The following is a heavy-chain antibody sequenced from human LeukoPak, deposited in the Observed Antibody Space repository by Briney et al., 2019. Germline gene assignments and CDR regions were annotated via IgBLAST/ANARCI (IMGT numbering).Heavy chain of an antibody. V-gene: IGHV3-49*04. CDR1: GFTFCDYA. J-gene: IGHJ4*02. CDR2: IRSKAYGGTT. Sequence: GGSLRLSCTASGFTFCDYAMSWVRQAPGKGLEWVGFIRSKAYGGTTEYAASLKGRFTISRHDSKSIAYLQMNSLKTEDTAVYYCTRGYNWNYGYFDNWGQGTLVTVSS. D-gene: IGHD1-7*01. CDR3: TRGYNWNYGYFDN.